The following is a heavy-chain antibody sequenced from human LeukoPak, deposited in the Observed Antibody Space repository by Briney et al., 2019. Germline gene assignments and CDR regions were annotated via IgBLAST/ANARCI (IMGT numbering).Heavy chain of an antibody. Sequence: KPGGSLRLSCAASGFTFSSYSMNWVRQAPGKGLEWVSSISSSSSYIYYADSVKGRFTISRDNAKNSLYLQMNSLGAEDTAVYYCAREPPYDSSGYYGDYWGQGTLVTVSS. CDR3: AREPPYDSSGYYGDY. CDR1: GFTFSSYS. V-gene: IGHV3-21*01. CDR2: ISSSSSYI. D-gene: IGHD3-22*01. J-gene: IGHJ4*02.